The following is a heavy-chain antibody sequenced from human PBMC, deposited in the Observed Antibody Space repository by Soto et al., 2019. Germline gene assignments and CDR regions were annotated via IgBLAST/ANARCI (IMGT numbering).Heavy chain of an antibody. CDR2: ISGSGGYT. D-gene: IGHD2-15*01. V-gene: IGHV3-23*01. CDR1: GFTFSSYA. J-gene: IGHJ6*02. Sequence: EVQLLESGGGLVQPGGSLRLSCAASGFTFSSYAMSWVRQAPGKGLEWVSAISGSGGYTYYADSVKGRFTISRDNSKNSLYLQMNSLRAEDTAVYYCAKESGKGYYYAMDVWGQGTTVTVSS. CDR3: AKESGKGYYYAMDV.